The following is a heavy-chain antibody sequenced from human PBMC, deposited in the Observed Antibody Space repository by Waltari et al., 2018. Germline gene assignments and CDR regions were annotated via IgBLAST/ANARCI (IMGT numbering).Heavy chain of an antibody. J-gene: IGHJ4*02. CDR1: GGSISSSSYY. CDR2: IYYSGST. D-gene: IGHD5-12*01. Sequence: QLQLQESGPGLVKPSETLSLTCTVSGGSISSSSYYWGWIRQPPGKGLEWIGSIYYSGSTYYNPSLKSRVTISVDTSKNQFSLKLSSVTAADTAVYYCAVDTAYSGYDYLDYWGQGTLVTVSS. V-gene: IGHV4-39*07. CDR3: AVDTAYSGYDYLDY.